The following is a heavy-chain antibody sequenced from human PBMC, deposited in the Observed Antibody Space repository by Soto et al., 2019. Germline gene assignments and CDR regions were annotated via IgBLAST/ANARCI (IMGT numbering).Heavy chain of an antibody. D-gene: IGHD3-10*01. CDR1: GFTFSSYT. J-gene: IGHJ4*02. CDR3: AKTYGLGSYYKAGD. CDR2: IKTTGETT. Sequence: EVQLLESGGGLVQTGGSLRLSCVGSGFTFSSYTMTWVRQAPGKGLEWVSGIKTTGETTYYAHSVKGRFTISRDNSRNTRYLQMDSLRAADTAIYYCAKTYGLGSYYKAGDWGQGTVVSVSS. V-gene: IGHV3-23*01.